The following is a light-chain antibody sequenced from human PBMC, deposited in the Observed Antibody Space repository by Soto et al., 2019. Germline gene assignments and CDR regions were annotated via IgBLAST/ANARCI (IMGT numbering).Light chain of an antibody. CDR2: KAS. CDR1: QSISSW. J-gene: IGKJ1*01. Sequence: DIQMTQSPCTLSASVGDRVTITCRASQSISSWLAWYQQKPGKAPKLLIYKASTLKSGVPSRFSGSGSGTEFTLTISSLQPDDFATYYCQHYNSYSEAFGQGTKWIS. V-gene: IGKV1-5*03. CDR3: QHYNSYSEA.